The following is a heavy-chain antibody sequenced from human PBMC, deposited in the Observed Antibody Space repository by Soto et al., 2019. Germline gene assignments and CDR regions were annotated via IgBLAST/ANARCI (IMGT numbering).Heavy chain of an antibody. V-gene: IGHV1-69*02. D-gene: IGHD3-10*01. J-gene: IGHJ6*03. Sequence: SVKVSCKASGGTFSSYTISWVRQAPGQGLEWMGRIIPILGIASYAQKFQGRVTITADKSTSTAYMELSSLRSEDTAVYYCASSRYYYGSGSYYPAQGPPYYMDVWGKGTTVTVSS. CDR3: ASSRYYYGSGSYYPAQGPPYYMDV. CDR1: GGTFSSYT. CDR2: IIPILGIA.